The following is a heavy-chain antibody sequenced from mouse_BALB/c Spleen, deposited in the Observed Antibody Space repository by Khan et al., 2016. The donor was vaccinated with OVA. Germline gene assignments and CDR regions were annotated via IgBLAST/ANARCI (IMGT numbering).Heavy chain of an antibody. V-gene: IGHV1-5*01. J-gene: IGHJ3*01. CDR1: GYSFTSYL. CDR3: TRGGYSAIAY. Sequence: MQLEESGTVLARPGASVKMSCKASGYSFTSYLIHWVKQRPGQGLEWIGDIFTGNSDTSYNQKFKDKVKLTAGTSASTAYLELSNLTNEDSAVYSCTRGGYSAIAYWGQGTLVTVSA. D-gene: IGHD1-2*01. CDR2: IFTGNSDT.